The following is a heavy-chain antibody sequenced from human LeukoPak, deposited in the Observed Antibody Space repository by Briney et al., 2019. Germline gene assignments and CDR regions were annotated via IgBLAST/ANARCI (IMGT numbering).Heavy chain of an antibody. V-gene: IGHV4-59*01. CDR3: ARWDYYGSGSFLY. D-gene: IGHD3-10*01. Sequence: SETLSLTCTVSGGSISSYYWSWIRQPPGKGLEWIGYIYYSGSTNYNPSLKSRVTISVDTSKNQFSLKLSSVTAADTAVYYCARWDYYGSGSFLYWGQGTLVTVSS. CDR2: IYYSGST. CDR1: GGSISSYY. J-gene: IGHJ4*02.